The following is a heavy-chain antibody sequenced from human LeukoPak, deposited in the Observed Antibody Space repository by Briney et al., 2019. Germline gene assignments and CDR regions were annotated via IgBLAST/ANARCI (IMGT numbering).Heavy chain of an antibody. CDR1: GYAFSGYY. Sequence: GASVKVSCKASGYAFSGYYLHWVRQAPGQGLEWMGWINPHSGDTNYAQNFQGRVTMSRDTSISTAYMELSRLTSDDTAIYYCAGQKGTTAKEVNWFDPWGQGALVSVSS. J-gene: IGHJ5*02. CDR2: INPHSGDT. V-gene: IGHV1-2*02. CDR3: AGQKGTTAKEVNWFDP. D-gene: IGHD1-1*01.